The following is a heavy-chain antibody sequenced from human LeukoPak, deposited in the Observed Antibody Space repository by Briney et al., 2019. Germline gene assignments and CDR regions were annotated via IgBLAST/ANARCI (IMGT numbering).Heavy chain of an antibody. V-gene: IGHV3-9*01. CDR3: AKDYGYSSSWYDY. Sequence: GRSLRLSCEASGFTFDDYGMHWVRQAPGKGLEWVSTISWNSASVSYVDSVKGRFTISRDNAKKTLYLQMNSLRPEDTALYYCAKDYGYSSSWYDYWGQGTLVTVSS. CDR1: GFTFDDYG. CDR2: ISWNSASV. D-gene: IGHD6-13*01. J-gene: IGHJ4*02.